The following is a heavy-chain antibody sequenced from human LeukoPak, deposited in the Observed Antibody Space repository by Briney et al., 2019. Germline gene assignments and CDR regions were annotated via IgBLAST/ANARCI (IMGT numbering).Heavy chain of an antibody. D-gene: IGHD4-23*01. J-gene: IGHJ4*02. CDR3: ARVRWSGAAAVDY. CDR1: GGPFSGYY. CDR2: INHSGST. V-gene: IGHV4-34*01. Sequence: SSETLSLTCAVYGGPFSGYYWSWIRQPPGKGLEWIGEINHSGSTNYNPSLKSRVTISVDTSKNQFSLKLSSVTAADTAVYYCARVRWSGAAAVDYWGQGTLVTVSS.